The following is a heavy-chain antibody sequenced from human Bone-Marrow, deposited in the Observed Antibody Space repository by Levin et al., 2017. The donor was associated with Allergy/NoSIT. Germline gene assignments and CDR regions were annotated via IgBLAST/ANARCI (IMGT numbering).Heavy chain of an antibody. CDR3: ARAQGPRGNIVVVPAAMLPLNYYYYMDV. J-gene: IGHJ6*03. CDR1: GGSISSYY. D-gene: IGHD2-2*01. Sequence: TSETLSLTCTVSGGSISSYYWSWIRQPPGKGLEWIGYIYYSGSTNYNPSLKSRVTISVDTSKNQFSLKLSSVTAADTAVYYCARAQGPRGNIVVVPAAMLPLNYYYYMDVWGKGTTVTVSS. V-gene: IGHV4-59*01. CDR2: IYYSGST.